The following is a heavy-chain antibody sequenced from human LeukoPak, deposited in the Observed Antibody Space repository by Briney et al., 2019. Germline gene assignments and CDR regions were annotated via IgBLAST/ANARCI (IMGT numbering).Heavy chain of an antibody. CDR2: ISYDGSNK. CDR3: AKESAGSGWLEGNYFDY. V-gene: IGHV3-30*18. D-gene: IGHD6-19*01. CDR1: GFTFSSYG. Sequence: GGSLRLSCAASGFTFSSYGMHWVRQAPGKGREWVAVISYDGSNKYYADSVKGRFTISRDNSKNTLYLQMNSLRAEDTAVYYCAKESAGSGWLEGNYFDYWGQGTLVTVSS. J-gene: IGHJ4*02.